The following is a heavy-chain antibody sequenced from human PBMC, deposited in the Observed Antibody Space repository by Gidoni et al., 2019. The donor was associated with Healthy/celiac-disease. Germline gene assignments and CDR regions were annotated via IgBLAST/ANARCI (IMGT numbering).Heavy chain of an antibody. CDR2: ISYDGSNK. Sequence: QVQLVESGGGVVQPGRSLRLSCAASGFTFSSYGMHWVRQAPGKGLEWVAVISYDGSNKYYADSVKGRFTISRDNSKNTLYLQMNSLRAEDTAVYYCAKSGLEAYYYYYGMDVWGQGTTVTVSS. CDR1: GFTFSSYG. CDR3: AKSGLEAYYYYYGMDV. V-gene: IGHV3-30*18. J-gene: IGHJ6*02. D-gene: IGHD2-15*01.